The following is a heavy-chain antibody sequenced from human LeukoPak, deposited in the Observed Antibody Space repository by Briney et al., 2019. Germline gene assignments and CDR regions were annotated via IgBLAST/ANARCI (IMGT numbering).Heavy chain of an antibody. Sequence: ASVKVSCKVSGYTLTELSMHWVRQAPGKGLEWMGGFDPEDGETIYAQKFQGRVTMTEDTSTDTVYMELSSLRSEDTAVYYCATLLAVAGTNDYWGQGTLVTVSS. J-gene: IGHJ4*02. D-gene: IGHD6-19*01. CDR2: FDPEDGET. V-gene: IGHV1-24*01. CDR3: ATLLAVAGTNDY. CDR1: GYTLTELS.